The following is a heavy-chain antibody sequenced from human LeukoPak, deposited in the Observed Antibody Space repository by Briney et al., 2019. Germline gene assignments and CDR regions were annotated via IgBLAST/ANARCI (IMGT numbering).Heavy chain of an antibody. CDR1: GFTFSSYS. V-gene: IGHV3-21*04. D-gene: IGHD5-18*01. Sequence: GGSLRLSCAASGFTFSSYSMHWVRQAPGKGLEWVSSISSGSSYIYYTDSVRGRFTISRDNAKNSLYLQMNSLRAEDTAVYYCARDRLRYSSFNGMDVWGQGTTVTVSS. CDR2: ISSGSSYI. J-gene: IGHJ6*02. CDR3: ARDRLRYSSFNGMDV.